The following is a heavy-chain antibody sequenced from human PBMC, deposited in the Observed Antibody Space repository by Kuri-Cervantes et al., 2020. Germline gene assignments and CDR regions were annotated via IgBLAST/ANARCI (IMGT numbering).Heavy chain of an antibody. CDR2: ISSSGSTI. Sequence: GGSLRPPFAASGSPFSDYYMGWIRQAPGKGLEWVSYISSSGSTIYYADSVKGRFTIARDNAKKSLYLQMNSLRAEDTAVYYCARVKLVVGGSHVGNAFDIWGQGTIVTVSS. J-gene: IGHJ3*02. CDR3: ARVKLVVGGSHVGNAFDI. CDR1: GSPFSDYY. D-gene: IGHD1-26*01. V-gene: IGHV3-11*01.